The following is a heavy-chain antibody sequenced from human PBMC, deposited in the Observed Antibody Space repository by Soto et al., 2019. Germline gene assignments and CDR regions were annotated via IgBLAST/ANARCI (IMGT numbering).Heavy chain of an antibody. CDR3: TRDQVVAAAGIYYYYYYGMDV. CDR1: GFTFGDYA. D-gene: IGHD6-13*01. CDR2: IRSKAYGGTT. J-gene: IGHJ6*02. V-gene: IGHV3-49*05. Sequence: KPGGSLRLSCTASGFTFGDYAMSWFRQAPGKGLEWVGFIRSKAYGGTTEYAASVKGRFTISRDDSKSIAYLQMNSLKTEDTAVYYCTRDQVVAAAGIYYYYYYGMDVWGQGTTVTVSS.